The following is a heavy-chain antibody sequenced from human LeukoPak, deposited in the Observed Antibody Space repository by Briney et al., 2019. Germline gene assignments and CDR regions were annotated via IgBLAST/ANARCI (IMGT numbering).Heavy chain of an antibody. V-gene: IGHV3-21*01. CDR2: ISSCSSYI. CDR3: ARGVGWYDAFDI. Sequence: GGSLRLSCAASGFTFSSYSMNWVRQAPGKGLEWVSSISSCSSYIYYADSVKGRFTISRDNAKNSLYLQMNSLRAEDTAVYYCARGVGWYDAFDIWGQGTMVTVSS. D-gene: IGHD2-15*01. CDR1: GFTFSSYS. J-gene: IGHJ3*02.